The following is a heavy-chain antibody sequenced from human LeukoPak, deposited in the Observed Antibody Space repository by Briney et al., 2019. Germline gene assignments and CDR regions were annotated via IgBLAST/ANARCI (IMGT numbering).Heavy chain of an antibody. CDR3: ASRVGSSWYPPPFDY. V-gene: IGHV4-30-4*01. D-gene: IGHD6-13*01. CDR2: IYYSGGT. J-gene: IGHJ4*02. Sequence: SETLSLTCTVSGGSISSGDYYWSWIRQPPGKGLEWIGYIYYSGGTYYNPSLKSRVTISVDTSKNQFSLKLSSVTAADTAVYYCASRVGSSWYPPPFDYWGQGTLVTVSS. CDR1: GGSISSGDYY.